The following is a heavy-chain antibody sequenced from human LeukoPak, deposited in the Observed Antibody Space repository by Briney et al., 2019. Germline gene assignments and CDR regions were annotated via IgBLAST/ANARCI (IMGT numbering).Heavy chain of an antibody. D-gene: IGHD3-22*01. CDR3: ARGPGGRSGYHPLEDYYYYYYMDV. J-gene: IGHJ6*03. CDR2: ISGYNGNT. Sequence: ASVKVSCKASGYTFTNYGINWVRQAPGQGLEWMGWISGYNGNTNYAQKLQGRVTMTTDTSTSTAYMELRSLRSDDTAVYYCARGPGGRSGYHPLEDYYYYYYMDVWGKGTTVTVSS. CDR1: GYTFTNYG. V-gene: IGHV1-18*01.